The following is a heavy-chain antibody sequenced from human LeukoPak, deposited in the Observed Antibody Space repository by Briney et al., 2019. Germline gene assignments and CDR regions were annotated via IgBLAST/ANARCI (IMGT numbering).Heavy chain of an antibody. CDR1: GFTFSNYS. D-gene: IGHD5-12*01. V-gene: IGHV3-21*01. Sequence: GGSLRLSCAVSGFTFSNYSMNWVRQAPGKGLEWVSSISSGSTYMYYADSVKGRFTISRDNAKDSLYLQMNSLRVEDTAVYYCASATKIDYWGQGTLVTVSS. J-gene: IGHJ4*02. CDR3: ASATKIDY. CDR2: ISSGSTYM.